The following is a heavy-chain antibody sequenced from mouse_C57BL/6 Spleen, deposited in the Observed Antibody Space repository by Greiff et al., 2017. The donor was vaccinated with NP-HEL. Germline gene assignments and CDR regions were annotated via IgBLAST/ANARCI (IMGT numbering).Heavy chain of an antibody. J-gene: IGHJ2*01. CDR2: INPSTGGT. CDR3: ASHYYGSSGYFDY. V-gene: IGHV1-42*01. Sequence: ESGPELVKPGASVKISCKASGYSFTGYYMNWVKQSPEKSLEWIGEINPSTGGTTYNQKFKAKATLTVDKSSSTAYMQLKSLTSEDSAVYYCASHYYGSSGYFDYWGQGTTLTVSS. D-gene: IGHD1-1*01. CDR1: GYSFTGYY.